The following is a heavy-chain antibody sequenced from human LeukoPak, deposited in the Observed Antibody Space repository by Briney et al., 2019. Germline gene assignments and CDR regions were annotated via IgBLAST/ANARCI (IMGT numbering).Heavy chain of an antibody. CDR1: GYTFTGYY. CDR2: INPNSGDT. D-gene: IGHD6-19*01. Sequence: ASVKVSCKASGYTFTGYYIHWVRQAPGQGLEWMGWINPNSGDTNSAQKFQGRVTLTRDTSITTAYLEMRSLRSDDTAVYYCARDLGSGWIIVDYWGQGTLVTVSS. CDR3: ARDLGSGWIIVDY. V-gene: IGHV1-2*02. J-gene: IGHJ4*02.